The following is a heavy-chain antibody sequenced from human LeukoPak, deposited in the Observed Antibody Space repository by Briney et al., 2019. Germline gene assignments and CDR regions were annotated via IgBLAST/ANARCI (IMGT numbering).Heavy chain of an antibody. V-gene: IGHV4-4*09. J-gene: IGHJ6*03. CDR1: GGSISSYY. D-gene: IGHD3-22*01. CDR2: IYTSGST. CDR3: ARVGPDYYDSSGYYYYYYYHMDV. Sequence: SETLSLTCTVSGGSISSYYWSWIRQPPGKGLEWIGYIYTSGSTNYNPSLKSRVTISVDTSKNQFSLKLSSVTAADTAVYYCARVGPDYYDSSGYYYYYYYHMDVWGKGTTVTVSS.